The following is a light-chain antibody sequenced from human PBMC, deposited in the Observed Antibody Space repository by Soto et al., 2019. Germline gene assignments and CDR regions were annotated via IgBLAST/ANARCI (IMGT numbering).Light chain of an antibody. CDR3: QQANSFPYT. J-gene: IGKJ2*01. CDR1: QDISTW. Sequence: DLQMTQSPSFVSASVGDRVTITCRASQDISTWLAWYQQKPGRAPNLLIYTASSLQSGVPSRFSGSGSGTDFTLTISSLQPVDFATYCCQQANSFPYTFGQGTQLEIK. V-gene: IGKV1-12*01. CDR2: TAS.